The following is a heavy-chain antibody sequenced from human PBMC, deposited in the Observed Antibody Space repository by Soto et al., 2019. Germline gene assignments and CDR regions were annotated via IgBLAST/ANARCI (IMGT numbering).Heavy chain of an antibody. CDR3: ARVVTAAGTGEIDK. V-gene: IGHV1-18*01. J-gene: IGHJ4*02. CDR2: INTDNGDT. CDR1: GYTFSTFG. Sequence: QVQLVQSGAAVKKPGASVRLSCKPSGYTFSTFGITWVRQAPGQGLEWMGWINTDNGDTNYAKNFQGRVTMTTDTSTNTAYMELRSLRYDDTGVYYCARVVTAAGTGEIDKWGQGTPVTVSS. D-gene: IGHD6-13*01.